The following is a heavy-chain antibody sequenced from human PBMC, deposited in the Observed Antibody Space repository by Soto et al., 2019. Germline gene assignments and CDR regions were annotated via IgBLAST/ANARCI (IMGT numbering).Heavy chain of an antibody. CDR1: GGSFSGYY. D-gene: IGHD3-16*02. V-gene: IGHV4-34*01. CDR2: INHSGST. Sequence: KSSETLSLTCAVYGGSFSGYYWSWIRQPPGKGLEWIGEINHSGSTNYNPSLKSRVTISVDTSKNQFSLKLSSVTAADTAVYYCARSSYDYVWGSYLPDKYYFDYWGQGTLVTVSS. CDR3: ARSSYDYVWGSYLPDKYYFDY. J-gene: IGHJ4*02.